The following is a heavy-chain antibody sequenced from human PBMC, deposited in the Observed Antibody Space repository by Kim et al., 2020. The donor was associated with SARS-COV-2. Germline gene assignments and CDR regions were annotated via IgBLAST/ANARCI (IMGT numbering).Heavy chain of an antibody. CDR2: LSVDGRNE. J-gene: IGHJ6*02. D-gene: IGHD1-26*01. CDR1: GFTLSSYS. Sequence: GGSLRLSCKFSGFTLSSYSIHWVRQAPGKGLEWVALLSVDGRNEFYADSVKGRFSIFRDKSENTLYLQMSSLRPEDTAVYYCARSWEDYYYHGMDVWGQGATVTVSS. CDR3: ARSWEDYYYHGMDV. V-gene: IGHV3-30*04.